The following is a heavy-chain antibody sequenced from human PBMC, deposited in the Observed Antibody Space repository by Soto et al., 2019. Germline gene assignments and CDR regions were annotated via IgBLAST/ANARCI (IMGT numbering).Heavy chain of an antibody. CDR3: AREIIAGTKDAFDI. CDR2: ISSSSSYI. J-gene: IGHJ3*02. CDR1: GFTFSSYS. Sequence: GGSLRLSCAASGFTFSSYSMNWVRQAPGKGLEWVSSISSSSSYIYYADSVKGRFTISRDNAKNSLYLQMNSLRAEDTAVYYCAREIIAGTKDAFDIWGQGTMVTVSS. V-gene: IGHV3-21*01. D-gene: IGHD6-13*01.